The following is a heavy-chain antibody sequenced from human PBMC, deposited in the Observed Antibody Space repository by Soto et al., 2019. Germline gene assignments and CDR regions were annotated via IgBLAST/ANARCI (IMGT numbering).Heavy chain of an antibody. J-gene: IGHJ6*02. CDR1: GFTFSSYG. CDR2: ISYDGSNK. D-gene: IGHD1-1*01. V-gene: IGHV3-30*18. CDR3: AKDPLGTPADADYGMDV. Sequence: RRLSCAASGFTFSSYGMHWVRQAPGKGLEWVAVISYDGSNKYYADSVKGRFTISRDNSKNTLYLQMNSLRAEDTAVYYCAKDPLGTPADADYGMDVWGQGTTVTVSS.